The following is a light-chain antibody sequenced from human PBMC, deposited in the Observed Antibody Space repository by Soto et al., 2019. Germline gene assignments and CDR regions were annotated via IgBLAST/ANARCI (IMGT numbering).Light chain of an antibody. CDR3: QQYHIYSWT. J-gene: IGKJ1*01. CDR2: RAS. CDR1: QDIGTW. Sequence: DIQMTQSPSTLSASVGDRVTITCRASQDIGTWLAWYQQKPEKAPKVLIYRASNLESGVPSRFSGSGSGTEFPLTINSLQADDFATYYCQQYHIYSWTFGQGTKVDIK. V-gene: IGKV1-5*03.